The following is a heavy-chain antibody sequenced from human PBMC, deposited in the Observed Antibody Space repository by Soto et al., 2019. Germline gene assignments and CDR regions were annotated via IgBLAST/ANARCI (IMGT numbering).Heavy chain of an antibody. CDR1: GGSINRSSYF. J-gene: IGHJ4*02. V-gene: IGHV4-39*01. CDR3: ARNEYTYDPYYFYY. Sequence: SETLSLTCTVSGGSINRSSYFWGWIRQSPGKGLEWIGTVYYSGTAYYNPSLKSRVTISVDTSKNQFSLKLTSVTAADTAVYHCARNEYTYDPYYFYYWGQGTVVTSPQ. D-gene: IGHD3-22*01. CDR2: VYYSGTA.